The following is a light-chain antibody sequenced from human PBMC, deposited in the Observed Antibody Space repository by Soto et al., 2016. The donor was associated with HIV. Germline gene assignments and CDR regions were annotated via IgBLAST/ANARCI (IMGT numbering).Light chain of an antibody. CDR1: NVGSKS. V-gene: IGLV3-21*03. Sequence: SYELTQPPSLSVAPRKMARITCGGDNVGSKSVQWYQQKPGQAPILVVYDDSDRPSGIPERFSGSNSGNTATLSISRVEAGDEADYYCQVWDASTDLVVFGGGTRLTVL. CDR2: DDS. CDR3: QVWDASTDLVV. J-gene: IGLJ2*01.